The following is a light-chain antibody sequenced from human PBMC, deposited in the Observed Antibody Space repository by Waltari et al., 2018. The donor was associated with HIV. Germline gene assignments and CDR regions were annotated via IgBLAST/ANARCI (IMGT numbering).Light chain of an antibody. CDR2: LAS. CDR3: KQKLQTST. V-gene: IGKV2-28*01. J-gene: IGKJ4*01. Sequence: EIVITQSPLSVAVTPGEPASISCRSSQSLLRSNGYNYVHWYLQKTGQFPLDLFNLASNRASGVADMFSGSRSGTYCTLKISRVEPEEVSVYYCKQKLQTSTFGGGTKVESK. CDR1: QSLLRSNGYNY.